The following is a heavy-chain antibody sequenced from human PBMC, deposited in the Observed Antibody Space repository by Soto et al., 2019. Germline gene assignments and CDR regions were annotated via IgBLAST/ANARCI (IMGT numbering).Heavy chain of an antibody. Sequence: PGGSLRLSCAASGFAFNIYGMHWVRQAPGKGLEWVAVISYDGSNKYYADSVKGRFTISKDSSENTLFLQMNSLRAEDTAVYYCAKDMGGGHCXSTSCYSHRYYYYGMDVWGQGTTVTVSS. J-gene: IGHJ6*02. CDR1: GFAFNIYG. V-gene: IGHV3-30*18. D-gene: IGHD2-2*01. CDR3: AKDMGGGHCXSTSCYSHRYYYYGMDV. CDR2: ISYDGSNK.